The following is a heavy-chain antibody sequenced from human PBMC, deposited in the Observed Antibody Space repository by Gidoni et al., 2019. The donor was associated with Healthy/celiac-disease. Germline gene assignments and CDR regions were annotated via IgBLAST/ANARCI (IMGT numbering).Heavy chain of an antibody. J-gene: IGHJ4*02. CDR2: IKQDGSEK. CDR1: GFTFSSYW. V-gene: IGHV3-7*01. CDR3: ARVRMVRGVISHYFDY. D-gene: IGHD3-10*01. Sequence: EVQLVESGGGLVQPGGSLRLHCAASGFTFSSYWMSWVRQAPGKGLEWVANIKQDGSEKYYVDSVKCRFTISRDNAKNSLYLQMNSLRAEDTAVYYCARVRMVRGVISHYFDYWGQGTLVTVSS.